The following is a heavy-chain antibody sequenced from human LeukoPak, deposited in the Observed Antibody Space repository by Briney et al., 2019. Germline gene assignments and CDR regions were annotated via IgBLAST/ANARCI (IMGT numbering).Heavy chain of an antibody. CDR3: ARDRGGSYSAIDY. V-gene: IGHV3-21*01. CDR1: GFTFSSYS. Sequence: GGSLRLSCAASGFTFSSYSMNWVRRAPGKGLEWVSSISSSSSYIYYADSVKGRFTISRDNAKNSLYLQMNSLRAEDTAVYYCARDRGGSYSAIDYWGQGTLVTVSS. CDR2: ISSSSSYI. D-gene: IGHD1-26*01. J-gene: IGHJ4*02.